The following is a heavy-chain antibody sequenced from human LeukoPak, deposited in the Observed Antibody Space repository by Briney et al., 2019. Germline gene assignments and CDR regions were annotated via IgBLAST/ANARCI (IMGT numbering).Heavy chain of an antibody. CDR1: GFAFNRYI. V-gene: IGHV3-30-3*01. CDR2: ISYDGSNK. Sequence: PGGSLRLSCAASGFAFNRYIVQWVRQAPGKGLEWVAVISYDGSNKYYADSAKGRFTISRDNSKNTLYLEMNSLRAEDTAVYHCEADTRYWGQGTLVTVSS. CDR3: EADTRY. J-gene: IGHJ4*02. D-gene: IGHD2-15*01.